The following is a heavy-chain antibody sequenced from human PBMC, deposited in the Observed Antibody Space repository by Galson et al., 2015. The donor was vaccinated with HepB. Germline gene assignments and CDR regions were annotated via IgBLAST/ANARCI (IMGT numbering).Heavy chain of an antibody. CDR1: GYTFTSYG. CDR2: ISAYNGNT. D-gene: IGHD2-2*02. V-gene: IGHV1-18*04. Sequence: SVKVSCKASGYTFTSYGISWVRQAPGQGLEWMGWISAYNGNTNYAQKLQGRVTMTTDTSTSTAYMELRSLRSDDTAVYYCARDKLGYCSSTSCYKGYWGQGTLVTVSS. CDR3: ARDKLGYCSSTSCYKGY. J-gene: IGHJ4*02.